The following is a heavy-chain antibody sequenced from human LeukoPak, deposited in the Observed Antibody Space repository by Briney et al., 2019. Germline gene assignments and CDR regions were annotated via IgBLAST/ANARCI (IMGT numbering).Heavy chain of an antibody. V-gene: IGHV1-8*01. J-gene: IGHJ3*02. Sequence: ASVKVSCKASGYTFTSYDIKWVRQATGQGLEWVGWMNPNSGNTGYAQKFQGRVTMTRNTSISTAYMELSSLRSEDTAVYYCASNVAVAGAFDIWGQGTMVTVSS. CDR3: ASNVAVAGAFDI. CDR2: MNPNSGNT. D-gene: IGHD6-19*01. CDR1: GYTFTSYD.